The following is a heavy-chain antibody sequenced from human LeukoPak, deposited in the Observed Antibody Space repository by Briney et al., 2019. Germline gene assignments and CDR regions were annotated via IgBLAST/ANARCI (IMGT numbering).Heavy chain of an antibody. D-gene: IGHD4-17*01. Sequence: GGSLRLSCAASGFSFGNYWMTWVRQAPGKGLEWVANIKQDGSEKYYVDSVKGRFTISRDNAKNSLSLQMNSLRDEDTAVYYCARGKIGYYYGDYDGYWGQGTLVTVSS. J-gene: IGHJ4*02. CDR3: ARGKIGYYYGDYDGY. CDR1: GFSFGNYW. CDR2: IKQDGSEK. V-gene: IGHV3-7*02.